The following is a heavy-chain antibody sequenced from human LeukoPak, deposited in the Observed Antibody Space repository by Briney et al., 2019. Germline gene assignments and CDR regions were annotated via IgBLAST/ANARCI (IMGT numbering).Heavy chain of an antibody. CDR3: ARAVGYCSSTSYYPGDYFDY. J-gene: IGHJ4*02. Sequence: SETLSLTCTVSGGSISSYYWSWIRQPPGKGLEWIGYIYYSGSTNYNPSLKSRVTISVDTSKNQFSLKLSSVTAADTAVYYCARAVGYCSSTSYYPGDYFDYWGQGTLVTVSS. CDR1: GGSISSYY. D-gene: IGHD2-2*01. V-gene: IGHV4-59*01. CDR2: IYYSGST.